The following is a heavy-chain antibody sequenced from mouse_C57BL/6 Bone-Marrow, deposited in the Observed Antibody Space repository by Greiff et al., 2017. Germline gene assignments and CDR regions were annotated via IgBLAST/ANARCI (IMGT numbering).Heavy chain of an antibody. V-gene: IGHV1-69*01. CDR3: ASSYDGYSYYFDY. CDR2: IDPSDSYT. Sequence: QVQLQQPGAELVMPGASVKLSCKASGYTFTSYWMHWVKQRPGQGLEWIGEIDPSDSYTNYNQKFKGKSTLTVDKSSSTAYMQLSSLTSEDSAVYYYASSYDGYSYYFDYWGQGTTLTVSS. CDR1: GYTFTSYW. J-gene: IGHJ2*01. D-gene: IGHD2-3*01.